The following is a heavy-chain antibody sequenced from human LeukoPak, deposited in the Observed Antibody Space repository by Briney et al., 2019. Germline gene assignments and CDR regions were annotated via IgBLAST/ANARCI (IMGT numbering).Heavy chain of an antibody. CDR1: GGSISGYY. CDR3: ARDETHFYGSGSSNWFDP. V-gene: IGHV4-59*12. Sequence: SETLSLTCSVSGGSISGYYWSWIRQPPGKGREWIGYIYYSGTTIYNPSLKSRLTRSLETSTNPFSLNLSSVTAADTAVYYCARDETHFYGSGSSNWFDPWGQGILVTVSS. J-gene: IGHJ5*02. CDR2: IYYSGTT. D-gene: IGHD3-10*01.